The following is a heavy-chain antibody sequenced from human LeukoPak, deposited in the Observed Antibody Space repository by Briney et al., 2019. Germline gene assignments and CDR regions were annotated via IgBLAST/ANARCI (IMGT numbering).Heavy chain of an antibody. V-gene: IGHV4-39*07. J-gene: IGHJ4*02. CDR3: ARVLEDYDFWSGYRIFDY. CDR1: GGSISSSSYY. CDR2: IYYSGST. D-gene: IGHD3-3*01. Sequence: SETLSLTCTVSGGSISSSSYYWGWIRQPPGKGLEWIGSIYYSGSTYYNPSLKSRVTISVDTSKNQFSLKLSSVTAADTAVYYCARVLEDYDFWSGYRIFDYWGQGTLVTVSS.